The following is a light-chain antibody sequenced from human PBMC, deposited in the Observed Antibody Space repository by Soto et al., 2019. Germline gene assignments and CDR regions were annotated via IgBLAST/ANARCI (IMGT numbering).Light chain of an antibody. J-gene: IGLJ3*02. CDR2: DDS. Sequence: SYELTQSPSVSVAPGQTARITCGGNNIGSKSVHWYQQKPGQAPVAVVYDDSDRTSGTPERFSGSNSGNKATLTISRVEAGDDADFYCQVWYSRSEHWVFGGGTKLTVL. CDR3: QVWYSRSEHWV. V-gene: IGLV3-21*02. CDR1: NIGSKS.